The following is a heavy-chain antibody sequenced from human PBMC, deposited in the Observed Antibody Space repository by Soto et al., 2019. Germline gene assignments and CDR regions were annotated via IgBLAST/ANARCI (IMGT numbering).Heavy chain of an antibody. CDR3: AKELRLRYNADAFDI. J-gene: IGHJ3*02. CDR2: ISYDGSNK. Sequence: QVQLVESGGGVVQPGRSLRLSCAASGFTFSSYGMHWVRQAPGKGLEWVAVISYDGSNKYYADSVKGRFTISRDNSKNPLYLQMNSLRAEDTAVYYCAKELRLRYNADAFDIWGQGTMVTVSS. V-gene: IGHV3-30*18. D-gene: IGHD4-17*01. CDR1: GFTFSSYG.